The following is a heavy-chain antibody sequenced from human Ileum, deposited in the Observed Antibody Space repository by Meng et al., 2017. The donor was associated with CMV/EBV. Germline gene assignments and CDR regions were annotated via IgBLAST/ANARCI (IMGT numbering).Heavy chain of an antibody. CDR1: GYNFRDYG. J-gene: IGHJ4*02. CDR3: ARGKPNLVGATGFIH. V-gene: IGHV1-18*01. D-gene: IGHD1-26*01. CDR2: IRGDNGNT. Sequence: QVCLVQYGGEVKKTGDSVRVSCKASGYNFRDYGVTWVRQVPGQGLEWMGWIRGDNGNTNYAQKFQGRVTMTTDTFTRTAYMQLRTLRSDDSAMYYCARGKPNLVGATGFIHWGQGTLVTVSS.